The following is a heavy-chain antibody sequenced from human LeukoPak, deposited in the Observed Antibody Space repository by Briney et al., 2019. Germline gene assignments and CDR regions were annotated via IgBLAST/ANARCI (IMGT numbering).Heavy chain of an antibody. CDR2: IYPGDSDT. D-gene: IGHD6-19*01. CDR1: GYSFTSYW. J-gene: IGHJ3*02. Sequence: GESLKISCKGSGYSFTSYWIGWVRQMPGKGLEWMGIIYPGDSDTRYSPSFQDQVTISADKSINTAFLQSSSLKASDNAVYYCARRRVAGARYIRERLYDAFDIWGQGTMVTVSS. CDR3: ARRRVAGARYIRERLYDAFDI. V-gene: IGHV5-51*01.